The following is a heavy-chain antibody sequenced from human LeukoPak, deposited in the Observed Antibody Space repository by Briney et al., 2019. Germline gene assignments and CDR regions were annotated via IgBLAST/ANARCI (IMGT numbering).Heavy chain of an antibody. J-gene: IGHJ3*02. D-gene: IGHD4-17*01. Sequence: PGGSLRLSCAASGFTFSDFAMNWVRQAPGKGLEWVSSITRVSTYTYYSESVQGRFTISRDSHKDLLCLQLNSLRGDDSGIYYCTRDRNDYGDPHAFDIWGQGTVVTVSS. CDR1: GFTFSDFA. CDR2: ITRVSTYT. V-gene: IGHV3-21*01. CDR3: TRDRNDYGDPHAFDI.